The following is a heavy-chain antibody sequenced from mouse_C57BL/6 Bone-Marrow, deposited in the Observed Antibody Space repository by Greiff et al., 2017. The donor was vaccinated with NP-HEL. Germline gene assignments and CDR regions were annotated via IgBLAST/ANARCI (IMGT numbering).Heavy chain of an antibody. CDR2: ISNGGGST. D-gene: IGHD2-14*01. J-gene: IGHJ2*01. CDR1: GFTFSDYY. V-gene: IGHV5-12*01. CDR3: ARHGGTLDY. Sequence: EVKLVESGGGLVQPGGSLKLSCAASGFTFSDYYMYWVRQTPEKRLEWVAYISNGGGSTYYPDTVKGRFTISRDNAKNTLYLQMSRLKSEDTAMYYCARHGGTLDYWGQGTTLTVSS.